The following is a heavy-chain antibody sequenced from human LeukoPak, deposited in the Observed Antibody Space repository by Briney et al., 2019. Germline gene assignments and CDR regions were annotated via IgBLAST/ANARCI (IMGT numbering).Heavy chain of an antibody. J-gene: IGHJ5*02. CDR3: ARVGIILWFDP. CDR2: IYYSGCT. V-gene: IGHV4-31*03. CDR1: GGSISGGGYY. Sequence: SETLSLTSTVSGGSISGGGYYWSWVRQHQRKGLEWIGYIYYSGCTYYNPSLKSRVTISVDTSKNQFSLKLSSVTAADTAVYYCARVGIILWFDPWGQGTLVTVSS. D-gene: IGHD3-3*01.